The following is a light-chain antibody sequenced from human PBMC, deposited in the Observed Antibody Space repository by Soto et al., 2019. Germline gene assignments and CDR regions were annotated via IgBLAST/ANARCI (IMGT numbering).Light chain of an antibody. CDR3: QQSYSTTFP. CDR2: SAP. V-gene: IGKV1-39*01. CDR1: QSISSY. J-gene: IGKJ4*01. Sequence: DIQMTQSPSSLSASVGDRVTITCRASQSISSYLNWYQQKPVKAPNLLIYSAPSLPSGVPSRFSGSGSGTDFTLTISSLQPEDFATYYCQQSYSTTFPFGGGTKVEIK.